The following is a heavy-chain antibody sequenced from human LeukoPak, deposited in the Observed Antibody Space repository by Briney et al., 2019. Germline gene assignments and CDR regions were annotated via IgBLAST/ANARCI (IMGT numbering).Heavy chain of an antibody. CDR3: ARGVYIAAAQYAY. CDR1: GGSIGTYS. V-gene: IGHV4-59*07. J-gene: IGHJ4*02. D-gene: IGHD6-13*01. Sequence: SHTLSLTCTVSGGSIGTYSCTWIRQPPGKGLEWIGYIYYSGTTNYNPSLKSRVTISVDPSKNQFSLKLSSVTAADPAVYYCARGVYIAAAQYAYWGQGTLVTVSS. CDR2: IYYSGTT.